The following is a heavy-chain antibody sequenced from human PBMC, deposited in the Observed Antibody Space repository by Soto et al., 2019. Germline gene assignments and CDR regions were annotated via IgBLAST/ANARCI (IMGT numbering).Heavy chain of an antibody. Sequence: GGSLRLSCAASGFTFSSYAMNWVRQAPGKGLEWVSTITGDGGSAYYADSVKGRFTISRDNSKNTLYLQMNSLRAEDTAVYYCAKDTGYSNSWYSDYWGQGTLVTVYS. D-gene: IGHD6-13*01. CDR2: ITGDGGSA. J-gene: IGHJ4*02. V-gene: IGHV3-23*01. CDR3: AKDTGYSNSWYSDY. CDR1: GFTFSSYA.